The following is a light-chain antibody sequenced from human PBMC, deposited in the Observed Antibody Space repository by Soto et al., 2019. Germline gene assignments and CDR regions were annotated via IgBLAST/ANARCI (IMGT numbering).Light chain of an antibody. Sequence: EIVLTQSPATLSLSPGERATLSCRASQSVSSYLAWYQQKPGQAPRLLIYDASNRATGIPARFSGSGSGTDFTLTISSLENEDFAVYYCQQRSYWLPFGGGTKVQIK. CDR2: DAS. V-gene: IGKV3-11*01. J-gene: IGKJ4*02. CDR1: QSVSSY. CDR3: QQRSYWLP.